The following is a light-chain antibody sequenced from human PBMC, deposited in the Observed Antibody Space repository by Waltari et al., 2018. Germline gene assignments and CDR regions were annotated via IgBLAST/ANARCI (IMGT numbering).Light chain of an antibody. V-gene: IGKV1-8*01. CDR2: AAS. Sequence: AIRITQSPSSLPASTGDRVTITCRASQGISSYLAWYQQKPGKAPKFLIYAASTLQSGVPSRFSGSGSGTDFTLTISCLQSEDFASYYCQQNYSHPPTFGQGTKVENK. CDR3: QQNYSHPPT. J-gene: IGKJ1*01. CDR1: QGISSY.